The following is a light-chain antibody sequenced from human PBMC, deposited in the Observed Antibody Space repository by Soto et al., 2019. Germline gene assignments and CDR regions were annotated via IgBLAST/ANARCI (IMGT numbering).Light chain of an antibody. J-gene: IGLJ1*01. V-gene: IGLV2-14*03. Sequence: QSVLTQPASVSGSPGQSITISCTGTSSDVGAYNYVSWYQHHPGKVPQLMIYDVSNRPSGVSNRFSGSKSGNTASLTISGLQAEDEADYYCSSYTSSNTYVFGTGPNVTVL. CDR1: SSDVGAYNY. CDR3: SSYTSSNTYV. CDR2: DVS.